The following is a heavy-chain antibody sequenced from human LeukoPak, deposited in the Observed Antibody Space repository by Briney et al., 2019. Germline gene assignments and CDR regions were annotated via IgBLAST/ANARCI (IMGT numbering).Heavy chain of an antibody. CDR3: ARVRKRITMIVVTKAEGWFDP. Sequence: HSGGSLRLSCAASGFIFSNYAMHWVRQAPGKGLEYVSAISSNGGSTYYANSVKDRFTISRDNSKNTLYLQMGSLRAEDTAVYYCARVRKRITMIVVTKAEGWFDPWGQGTLVTVSS. D-gene: IGHD3-22*01. V-gene: IGHV3-64*01. CDR2: ISSNGGST. CDR1: GFIFSNYA. J-gene: IGHJ5*02.